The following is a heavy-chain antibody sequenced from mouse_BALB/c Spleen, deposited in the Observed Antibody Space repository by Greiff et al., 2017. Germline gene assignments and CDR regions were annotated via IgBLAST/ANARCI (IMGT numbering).Heavy chain of an antibody. CDR3: ARSGTTAYYLDN. CDR1: AYTFISYW. CDR2: ITPSNGGT. V-gene: IGHV1-53*01. D-gene: IGHD1-2*01. Sequence: QFQLQLPGAELVKPGASVKLSCKASAYTFISYWMHWVKLRPGQGFEWIGEITPSNGGTNYNVKFKGKATLTADTSSSTAYMQLSSLTSVDSAVYFCARSGTTAYYLDNRGQGTTRTVSS. J-gene: IGHJ2*01.